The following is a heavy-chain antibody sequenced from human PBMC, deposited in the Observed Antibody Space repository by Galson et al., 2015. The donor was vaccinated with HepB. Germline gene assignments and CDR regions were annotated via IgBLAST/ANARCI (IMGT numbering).Heavy chain of an antibody. CDR1: GFTFSSYA. CDR3: ARGPRGVATIKKVVHYYYYHMDV. V-gene: IGHV3-30-3*01. D-gene: IGHD5-12*01. Sequence: SLRLSCAASGFTFSSYAMSWVRQAPGKGLEWVAVISYDGSNKYYADSVKGRFTISRDNSKNTLYLQMNSLRAEDTAVYYCARGPRGVATIKKVVHYYYYHMDVWGQGTTATVSS. CDR2: ISYDGSNK. J-gene: IGHJ6*02.